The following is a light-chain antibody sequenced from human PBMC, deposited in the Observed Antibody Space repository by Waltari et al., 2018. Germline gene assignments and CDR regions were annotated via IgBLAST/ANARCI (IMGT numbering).Light chain of an antibody. CDR3: QQYYSYPYT. CDR1: QGISSY. J-gene: IGKJ2*01. V-gene: IGKV1-8*01. CDR2: AAS. Sequence: AIQMTQSPSSFSASTGDRVTITCRASQGISSYLAWYQQKPGKAPKLLIYAASTLQSGVPSRFSGSGSGTDFTLTISCLQSEDFATYYFQQYYSYPYTFGQGTKLEIK.